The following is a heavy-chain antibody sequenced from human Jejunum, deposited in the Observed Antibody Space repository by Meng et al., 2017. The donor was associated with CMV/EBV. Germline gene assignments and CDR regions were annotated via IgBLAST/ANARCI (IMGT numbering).Heavy chain of an antibody. V-gene: IGHV3-11*06. Sequence: QVQLVGSGGGLVKPGGSLRLSCAAYGLTLSDHYMSWIRQAPGKGLELMSYISSSGDYTNYADSVRGRFTVSRDNAKNSLYLQLNSLRAEDTALYYCTTVHYYAINYWGQGTLVTVSS. D-gene: IGHD1-26*01. CDR3: TTVHYYAINY. CDR1: GLTLSDHY. J-gene: IGHJ4*02. CDR2: ISSSGDYT.